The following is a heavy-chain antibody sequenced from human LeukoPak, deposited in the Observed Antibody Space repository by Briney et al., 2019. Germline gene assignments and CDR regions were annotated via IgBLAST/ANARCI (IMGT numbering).Heavy chain of an antibody. J-gene: IGHJ4*02. V-gene: IGHV1-3*01. CDR2: IIAGSGLT. D-gene: IGHD1-26*01. Sequence: ASVKVSCKTSGYTFTTYPMHWVRQAPGQGLEWMGWIIAGSGLTKYSQKFQGRVSFTRDTSARTAYMEVSSLRSEDTAIYYCAREWELTMAAPDYWGQGTLVTVSS. CDR3: AREWELTMAAPDY. CDR1: GYTFTTYP.